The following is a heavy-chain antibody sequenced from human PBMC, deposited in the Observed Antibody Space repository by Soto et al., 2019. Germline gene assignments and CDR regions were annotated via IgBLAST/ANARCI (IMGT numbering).Heavy chain of an antibody. J-gene: IGHJ6*02. V-gene: IGHV4-61*01. CDR1: GGSVSSGSFY. D-gene: IGHD3-10*01. Sequence: QVQLQESGPGLVKPSETLSLTCTVSGGSVSSGSFYWGWIRQPPGKGLEWIGYIYDSGNTNYNPSLSTRVHIFVDTSKNQFSLKLGSVTAADTAMYYCARTYSWGSGRGRSMDVWGQGTTVTVS. CDR2: IYDSGNT. CDR3: ARTYSWGSGRGRSMDV.